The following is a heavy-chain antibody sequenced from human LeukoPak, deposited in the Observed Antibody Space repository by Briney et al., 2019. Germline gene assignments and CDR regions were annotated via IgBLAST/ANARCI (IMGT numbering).Heavy chain of an antibody. V-gene: IGHV3-21*01. CDR2: ISSSSSYI. D-gene: IGHD5-12*01. CDR3: ARDPSGSDLSPKTH. CDR1: GFTFSSYS. J-gene: IGHJ4*02. Sequence: PGGSLRLSCAASGFTFSSYSMNWVRQAPGKGLEWVSSISSSSSYIYYADSVKGRFTISRDNAKNSLYLQMNSLRAEDTAVYYCARDPSGSDLSPKTHWGQGTLVTVSS.